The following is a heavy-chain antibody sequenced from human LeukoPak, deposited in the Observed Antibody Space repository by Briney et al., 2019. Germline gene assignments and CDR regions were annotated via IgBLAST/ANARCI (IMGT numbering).Heavy chain of an antibody. V-gene: IGHV4-61*02. Sequence: SETLSLTCTVSGGSISSGSYYWSWIRQPAGKGLEWIGRIYTSGSTNYNPSLKSRVTISVDTSKNQFSLKLSSVTAADTAVYYCARVPMVYDILTGYQPSYYMDVWGKGTTVTVSS. CDR3: ARVPMVYDILTGYQPSYYMDV. CDR1: GGSISSGSYY. J-gene: IGHJ6*03. CDR2: IYTSGST. D-gene: IGHD3-9*01.